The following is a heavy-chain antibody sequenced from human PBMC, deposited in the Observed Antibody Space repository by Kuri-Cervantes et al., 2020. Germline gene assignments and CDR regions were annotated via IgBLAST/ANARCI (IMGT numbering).Heavy chain of an antibody. J-gene: IGHJ6*03. CDR3: ARDVSDGDFNYYYYYMDV. D-gene: IGHD4-17*01. V-gene: IGHV3-21*01. CDR2: ISGSGGST. Sequence: GGSLRLSCAASGFTFENYGMNWVRQAPGKGLEWVSAISGSGGSTYYTDSVKGRFTIPRDNAKNSLYLQMKSLRAEDTAVYYCARDVSDGDFNYYYYYMDVWGKGTTVTVSS. CDR1: GFTFENYG.